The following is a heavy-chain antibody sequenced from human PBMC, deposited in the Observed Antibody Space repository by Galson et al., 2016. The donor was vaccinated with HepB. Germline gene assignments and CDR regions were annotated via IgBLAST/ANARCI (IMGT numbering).Heavy chain of an antibody. D-gene: IGHD1-26*01. CDR2: IYPGDSDT. V-gene: IGHV5-51*01. J-gene: IGHJ4*02. CDR1: GYSFTSYW. Sequence: QSGAEVKKPGESLEISCKGSGYSFTSYWIAWVRQMPGKGLEWMGIIYPGDSDTRYSPSFQGQVTISVDKSISTAYLQWSSLKASDTAMYFCARRRDTASSARYFHYWAQGTLVTVSS. CDR3: ARRRDTASSARYFHY.